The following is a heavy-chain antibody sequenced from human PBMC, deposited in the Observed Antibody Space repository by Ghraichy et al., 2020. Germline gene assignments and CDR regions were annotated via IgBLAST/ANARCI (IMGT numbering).Heavy chain of an antibody. J-gene: IGHJ3*01. CDR2: ISYTGTP. CDR3: ATTPYYGSNSRGAFHV. CDR1: GGSISGVYY. Sequence: SQTLSLTCTVSGGSISGVYYWTWIRQLPGKGLEWIGYISYTGTPYYNPSLRSRTTISLDTSENQFSLNLNSVTVADTAVYYCATTPYYGSNSRGAFHVWGQGTLVTVSS. V-gene: IGHV4-31*03. D-gene: IGHD4-23*01.